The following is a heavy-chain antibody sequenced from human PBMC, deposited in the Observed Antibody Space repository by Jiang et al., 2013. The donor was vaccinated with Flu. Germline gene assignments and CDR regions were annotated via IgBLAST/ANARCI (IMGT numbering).Heavy chain of an antibody. Sequence: GSGLVKPSQTLSLTCTVSGGSISSGDYYWSWIRQPPGKGLEWIGYIYYSGSTYYNPSLKSRVTISVDTSKNQFSLKLSSVTAADTAVYYCARERNYYDSSGLPRSPYFDYWGQGTLVTVSS. CDR2: IYYSGST. CDR1: GGSISSGDYY. CDR3: ARERNYYDSSGLPRSPYFDY. D-gene: IGHD3-22*01. J-gene: IGHJ4*02. V-gene: IGHV4-30-4*01.